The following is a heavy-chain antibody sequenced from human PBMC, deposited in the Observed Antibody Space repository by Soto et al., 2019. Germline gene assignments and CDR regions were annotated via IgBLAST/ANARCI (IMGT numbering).Heavy chain of an antibody. CDR2: IYTSGST. Sequence: QVQLQESGPGLVKPSETLSLTCTVSGGSISSYYWSWIRQPAGKGLEWIVRIYTSGSTNYNPSLTSRVTMAVDTSQNQVSLKLSAGTAADTAVYYCARGYYYDSSGYYADAFDIGGQGTMVTVSS. D-gene: IGHD3-22*01. V-gene: IGHV4-4*07. CDR1: GGSISSYY. CDR3: ARGYYYDSSGYYADAFDI. J-gene: IGHJ3*02.